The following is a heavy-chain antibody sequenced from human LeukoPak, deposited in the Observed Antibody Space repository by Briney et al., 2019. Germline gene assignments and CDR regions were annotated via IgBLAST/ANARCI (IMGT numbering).Heavy chain of an antibody. CDR2: IKQDGSEK. V-gene: IGHV3-7*01. D-gene: IGHD5-12*01. Sequence: GGSLRLSCAASGFTFSAYWMTWVRQAPGKGLEWVANIKQDGSEKYYVDSVKGRFTISRDNAKNSLYLQMNSLRAEDTAVYYCARDGSYDAFDIWGQGTMVTVSS. CDR3: ARDGSYDAFDI. J-gene: IGHJ3*02. CDR1: GFTFSAYW.